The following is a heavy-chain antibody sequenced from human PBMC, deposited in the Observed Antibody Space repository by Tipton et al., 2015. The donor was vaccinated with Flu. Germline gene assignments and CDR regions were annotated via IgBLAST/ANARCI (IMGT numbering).Heavy chain of an antibody. Sequence: TLSLTCTVSGGSISSSSYYWSWIRQPPGKGLEWIGSIYYSGSTYYNPSLKSRVTISVDTSKNQFSLKLSSVTAAGTAVYYCARVAGYSGSYRDAFDIWGQGTMVTVSS. V-gene: IGHV4-39*07. CDR1: GGSISSSSYY. D-gene: IGHD1-26*01. CDR2: IYYSGST. J-gene: IGHJ3*02. CDR3: ARVAGYSGSYRDAFDI.